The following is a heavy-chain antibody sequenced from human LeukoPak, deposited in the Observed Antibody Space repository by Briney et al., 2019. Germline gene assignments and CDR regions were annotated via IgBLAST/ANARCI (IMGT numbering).Heavy chain of an antibody. D-gene: IGHD3-16*01. CDR2: IYYSGST. CDR1: GGSISSYY. Sequence: PSETLSLTCTVSGGSISSYYWSWIRQPPGKGLEWIGYIYYSGSTNYNPSLKSRVTLSVDTSKNQFSLKLSSVTAADTAVYYCASQHYDYVNWFDPWGQGTLVTVSS. V-gene: IGHV4-59*01. J-gene: IGHJ5*02. CDR3: ASQHYDYVNWFDP.